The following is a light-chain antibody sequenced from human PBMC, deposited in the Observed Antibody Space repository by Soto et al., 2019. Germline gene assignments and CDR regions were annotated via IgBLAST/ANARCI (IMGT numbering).Light chain of an antibody. CDR3: QQYSSWPLT. V-gene: IGKV3-15*01. J-gene: IGKJ4*01. CDR1: QSVRSSY. Sequence: EIVMTQSQATMSVSPGERATLSCRASQSVRSSYLSWYQQKPGQAPRLLIYGASTRATGIPARFSGSGSGTEFTLTISSLQSEDFAVDYCQQYSSWPLTFGGGTKVEIK. CDR2: GAS.